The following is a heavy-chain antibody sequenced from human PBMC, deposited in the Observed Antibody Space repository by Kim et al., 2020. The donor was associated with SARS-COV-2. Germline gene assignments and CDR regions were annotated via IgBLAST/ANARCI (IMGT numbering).Heavy chain of an antibody. CDR3: ARITGTTQLGFDY. D-gene: IGHD1-7*01. V-gene: IGHV1-2*06. J-gene: IGHJ4*02. CDR2: INPNSGGT. CDR1: GYTFTGYY. Sequence: ASVKVSCKASGYTFTGYYMHWVRQAPGQGLEWMGRINPNSGGTNYAQKFQGRVTMTRDTSISTAYMELSRLRSDDTAVYYCARITGTTQLGFDYWGQGTLVTVSS.